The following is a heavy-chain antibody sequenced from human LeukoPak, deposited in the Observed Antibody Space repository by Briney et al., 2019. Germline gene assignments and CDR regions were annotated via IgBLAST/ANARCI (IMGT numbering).Heavy chain of an antibody. CDR2: ISYDGSNK. CDR3: AKDRVTLEYYFDY. V-gene: IGHV3-30*18. Sequence: GGSLRLSCAASGFSFSDCYMSWIRQAPGKGLEWVAVISYDGSNKYYADSVKGRFTISRDNSKNTLYLQMNSLRAEDTAVYYCAKDRVTLEYYFDYWGQGTLVTVSS. CDR1: GFSFSDCY. D-gene: IGHD2-21*02. J-gene: IGHJ4*02.